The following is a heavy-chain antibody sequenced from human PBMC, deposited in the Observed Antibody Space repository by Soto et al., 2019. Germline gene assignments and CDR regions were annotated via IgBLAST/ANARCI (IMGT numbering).Heavy chain of an antibody. CDR1: GYTLTELS. D-gene: IGHD3-10*01. V-gene: IGHV1-24*01. CDR2: FDPEDGET. CDR3: ATDLRSGYYGSGSDYFDY. Sequence: SVKLSFKFSGYTLTELSMHWVRQAPGKGLEWMGGFDPEDGETIYAQKFQGRVTMTEDTSTDTAYMELSSLRSEDTAVYYCATDLRSGYYGSGSDYFDYWGQGTLVTVS. J-gene: IGHJ4*02.